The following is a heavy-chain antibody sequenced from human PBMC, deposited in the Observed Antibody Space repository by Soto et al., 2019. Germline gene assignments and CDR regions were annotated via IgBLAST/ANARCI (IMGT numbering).Heavy chain of an antibody. J-gene: IGHJ6*02. CDR2: IKSKTDGGTT. V-gene: IGHV3-15*07. Sequence: GGSLRLSCAASGFTFSNAWMNWVRQAPGKGLEWVGRIKSKTDGGTTDYAAPVKGRFTISRDDSKNTLYLQMNSLKTEDTAVYYCTTDPKFLEWLLPIDYYYGMDVWGQGTTVTVSS. D-gene: IGHD3-3*01. CDR1: GFTFSNAW. CDR3: TTDPKFLEWLLPIDYYYGMDV.